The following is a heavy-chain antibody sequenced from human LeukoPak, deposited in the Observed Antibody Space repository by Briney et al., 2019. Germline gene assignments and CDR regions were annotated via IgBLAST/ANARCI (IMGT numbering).Heavy chain of an antibody. J-gene: IGHJ4*02. CDR1: GASISSSSYY. V-gene: IGHV4-39*07. Sequence: SETLSLTCTVSGASISSSSYYWGWIRQPPGKGLEWIGSIYYSGSTYYNPSLKSRVTISVDTSKNQFSLKLSSVTAADTAVYYCARGRVIVVATQYYFDYWGQGTLVTVSS. D-gene: IGHD3-22*01. CDR2: IYYSGST. CDR3: ARGRVIVVATQYYFDY.